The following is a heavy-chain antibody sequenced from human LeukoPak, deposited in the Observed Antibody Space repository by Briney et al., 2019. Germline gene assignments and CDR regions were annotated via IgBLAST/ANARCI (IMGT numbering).Heavy chain of an antibody. V-gene: IGHV1-69*13. Sequence: SVKVSCKASGGTFSSYAISWVQQAPGQGLEWMGGIIPIFGTANYAQKFQGRVTITADESTSKAYMELSSLRSEDTAVYYCAGANYYGSGSYYTLIDYWGQGTLVTVSS. D-gene: IGHD3-10*01. CDR1: GGTFSSYA. CDR3: AGANYYGSGSYYTLIDY. J-gene: IGHJ4*02. CDR2: IIPIFGTA.